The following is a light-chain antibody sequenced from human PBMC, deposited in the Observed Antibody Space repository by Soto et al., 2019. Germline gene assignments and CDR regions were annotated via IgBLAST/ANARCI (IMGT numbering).Light chain of an antibody. J-gene: IGKJ2*01. CDR2: GAF. V-gene: IGKV3-20*01. CDR1: QSVSSSY. Sequence: EVVLTQSPVTLSLSPGERATLSCRASQSVSSSYLAWYQQKPGQAPRLLIYGAFSRDTGIPDRFSGSGSVTDFTLTISRLEPEDFAVYYCQQYDTSIWAYTFGQGTKLEIK. CDR3: QQYDTSIWAYT.